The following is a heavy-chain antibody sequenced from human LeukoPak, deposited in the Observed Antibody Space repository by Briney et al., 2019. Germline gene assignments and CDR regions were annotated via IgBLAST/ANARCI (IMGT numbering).Heavy chain of an antibody. J-gene: IGHJ4*02. V-gene: IGHV3-30*18. CDR1: GFTFDDYA. CDR2: ISYDGSNI. D-gene: IGHD5-18*01. CDR3: AKDLGGYSYGSFDY. Sequence: PGGSLRLSCAASGFTFDDYAMQGVRQAPGKGREWVAVISYDGSNIYYALSVKRRFTISRDNSKNTLYLQMHSLRAEDTAVYYCAKDLGGYSYGSFDYWGQGTLVTVSS.